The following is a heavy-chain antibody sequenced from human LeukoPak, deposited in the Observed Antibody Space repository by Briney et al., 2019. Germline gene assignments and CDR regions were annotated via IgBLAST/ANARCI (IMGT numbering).Heavy chain of an antibody. Sequence: PGGSLRLSCAASGFTFSSYWMSWVRQAPGKGLEWVANIKQDGSEKYYVDSVKGRFTISRDNAKNSLYLQMNSLRAEDTAVYYCARDGTARSRGTLYYFDYWGQGTLVTVSS. J-gene: IGHJ4*02. CDR3: ARDGTARSRGTLYYFDY. V-gene: IGHV3-7*01. D-gene: IGHD6-6*01. CDR2: IKQDGSEK. CDR1: GFTFSSYW.